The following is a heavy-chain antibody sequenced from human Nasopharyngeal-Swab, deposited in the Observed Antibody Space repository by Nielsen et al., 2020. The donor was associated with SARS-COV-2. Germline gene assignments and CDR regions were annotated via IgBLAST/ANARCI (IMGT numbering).Heavy chain of an antibody. CDR2: VSAYNGHT. J-gene: IGHJ4*02. Sequence: GSVYVCCTDCGWCVISYGISWVRQAPGQGLEWMGWVSAYNGHTNYAPKLQGRVTMTTDTSTSTAYMELRSLRSDDTAVYYCARAPHYDYIWGSYHQSFNFDYWGQGTLVTVSS. CDR1: GWCVISYG. V-gene: IGHV1-18*01. CDR3: ARAPHYDYIWGSYHQSFNFDY. D-gene: IGHD3-16*02.